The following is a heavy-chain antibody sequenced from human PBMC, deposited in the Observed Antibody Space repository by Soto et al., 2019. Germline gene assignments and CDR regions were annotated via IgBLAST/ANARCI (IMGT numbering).Heavy chain of an antibody. CDR2: ISYDGSNK. J-gene: IGHJ4*02. CDR1: GFTFSSYG. Sequence: VGSLRLSCAASGFTFSSYGMHWVRQAPGKGLEWVAVISYDGSNKYYADSVKGRFTISRDNSKNTLYLQMNSLRAEDTAVYYCANRLGYCSSTSCYTQDYWGQGTLVTVSS. V-gene: IGHV3-30*18. D-gene: IGHD2-2*02. CDR3: ANRLGYCSSTSCYTQDY.